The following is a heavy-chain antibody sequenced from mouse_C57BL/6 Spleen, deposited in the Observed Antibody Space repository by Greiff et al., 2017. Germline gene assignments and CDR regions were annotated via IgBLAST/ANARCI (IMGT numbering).Heavy chain of an antibody. CDR1: GFNIKDDY. CDR2: IDPENGDT. D-gene: IGHD1-1*01. J-gene: IGHJ2*01. V-gene: IGHV14-4*01. CDR3: TPNYYGSSYGY. Sequence: EVQGVESGAELVRPGASVKLSCTASGFNIKDDYMHWVKQRPEQGLEWIGWIDPENGDTEYASKFQGKATITADTSSNTAYLQLSSLTSEDTAVYYCTPNYYGSSYGYWGQGTTLTVSS.